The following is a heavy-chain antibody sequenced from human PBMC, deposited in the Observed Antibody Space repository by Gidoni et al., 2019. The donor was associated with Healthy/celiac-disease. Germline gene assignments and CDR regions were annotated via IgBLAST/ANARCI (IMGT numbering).Heavy chain of an antibody. Sequence: QVQLQQWGAGLLKPSETLSLTCAVYGGSFSGYYWSWLRQPPGKGLEWIVEINHSGSTNYNPSLKSRVTISVDTSKNQFSLKLSSVTAADTAVYYCARGGTLRSQSSANFDYWGQGTLVTVSS. CDR3: ARGGTLRSQSSANFDY. D-gene: IGHD3-16*01. V-gene: IGHV4-34*01. CDR1: GGSFSGYY. J-gene: IGHJ4*02. CDR2: INHSGST.